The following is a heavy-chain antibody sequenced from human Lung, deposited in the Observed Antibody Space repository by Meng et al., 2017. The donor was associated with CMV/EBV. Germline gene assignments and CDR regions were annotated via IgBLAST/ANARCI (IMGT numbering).Heavy chain of an antibody. CDR2: IYYSGST. Sequence: SXTLSLTCTVSGGSISSYYWSWIRQPPGKGLEWIGYIYYSGSTNYNPSLKSRVTISVDTSKNQFSLKLSSVTAADTAVYYCARFTIFGVVMDGMDVWGQGTXVTVSS. CDR1: GGSISSYY. J-gene: IGHJ6*02. V-gene: IGHV4-59*01. CDR3: ARFTIFGVVMDGMDV. D-gene: IGHD3-3*01.